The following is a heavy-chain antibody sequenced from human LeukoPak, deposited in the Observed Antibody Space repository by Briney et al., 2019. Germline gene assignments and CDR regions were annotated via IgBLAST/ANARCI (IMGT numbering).Heavy chain of an antibody. CDR1: GFNFGEYA. V-gene: IGHV3-48*01. CDR2: IYRDSSVI. J-gene: IGHJ4*02. Sequence: GGSLRLSCVASGFNFGEYAMNWVRQAPGKGLEWISCIYRDSSVIHYADSVRGRFTVSRDNGKNSVYLQMNSLRADDTAVYFCARYGSGSKYRDPFDSWGQGTLVTVSS. CDR3: ARYGSGSKYRDPFDS. D-gene: IGHD3-10*01.